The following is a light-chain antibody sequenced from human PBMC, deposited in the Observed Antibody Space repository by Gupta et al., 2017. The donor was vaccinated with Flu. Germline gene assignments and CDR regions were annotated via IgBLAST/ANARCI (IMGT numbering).Light chain of an antibody. CDR3: GTWDNSLRGV. Sequence: QSVLTQPPSVSADPGQKVTISCSGSSSNIGSNYVSWYQQLPGTAPKVLIYENNKRPSGIPDRFSGSKSGTSATLGITGLQTGDEADYYCGTWDNSLRGVFGGGTKLTVL. J-gene: IGLJ3*02. CDR1: SSNIGSNY. V-gene: IGLV1-51*02. CDR2: ENN.